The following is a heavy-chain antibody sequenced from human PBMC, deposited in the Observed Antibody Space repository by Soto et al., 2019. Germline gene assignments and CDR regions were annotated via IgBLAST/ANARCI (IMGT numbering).Heavy chain of an antibody. CDR3: ARVGHITNYGMAV. J-gene: IGHJ6*02. CDR1: GGTFSSYP. D-gene: IGHD1-26*01. V-gene: IGHV1-69*01. CDR2: IIPFFGTS. Sequence: QVQLVQSGAEVKKPGSSVKVSCGASGGTFSSYPINWVRQAPGQGLGWMGGIIPFFGTSNYAQKFQGRVTMTADESTSTAYMELRSLRSEDTAVYYCARVGHITNYGMAVWGQGTTVTVSS.